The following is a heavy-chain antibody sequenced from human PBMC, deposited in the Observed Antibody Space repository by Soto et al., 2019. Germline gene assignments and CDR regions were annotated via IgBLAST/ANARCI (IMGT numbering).Heavy chain of an antibody. CDR1: GYTFTSYG. CDR2: ISGYNGDT. CDR3: ARAPQTVAGAGIWY. V-gene: IGHV1-18*04. D-gene: IGHD6-13*01. J-gene: IGHJ4*02. Sequence: QVQLVQSGAEVKKPGASVKVSCKASGYTFTSYGISWMRQAPGQGLEWMGWISGYNGDTNYAQKLQGRVTMTTDTSTNTAYMELRSLRSDDTAVYYCARAPQTVAGAGIWYWGQGTLVTVSS.